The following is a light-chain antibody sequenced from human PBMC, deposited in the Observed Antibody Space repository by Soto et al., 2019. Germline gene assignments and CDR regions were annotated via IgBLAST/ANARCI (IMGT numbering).Light chain of an antibody. Sequence: AIPLTQSPSSLSASVGDRVSITCRASQDIKTYLAWYQQKQGKAPKLLISGTFTLQSGVPSRFNGSGSGTDFTLTISRLQPEDFATYYCQQYNSYSITFGQGTRLEIK. CDR3: QQYNSYSIT. V-gene: IGKV1-13*02. J-gene: IGKJ5*01. CDR2: GTF. CDR1: QDIKTY.